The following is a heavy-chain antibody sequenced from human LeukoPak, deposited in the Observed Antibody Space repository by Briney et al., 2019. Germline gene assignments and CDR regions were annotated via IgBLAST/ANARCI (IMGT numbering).Heavy chain of an antibody. D-gene: IGHD3-22*01. CDR2: IIPIFGTA. CDR3: ARMGYYYDSSGYFLDY. J-gene: IGHJ4*02. V-gene: IGHV1-69*05. Sequence: ASVKVSCKASGYTFTSYGISWVRQAPGQGLEWMGGIIPIFGTANYAQKFQGRVTITTDESTSTAYMELSSLRSEDTAVYYCARMGYYYDSSGYFLDYWGQGTLVTVSS. CDR1: GYTFTSYG.